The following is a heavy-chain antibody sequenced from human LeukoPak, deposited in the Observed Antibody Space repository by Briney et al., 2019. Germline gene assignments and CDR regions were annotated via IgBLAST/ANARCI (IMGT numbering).Heavy chain of an antibody. Sequence: SETLSLTCAVYGGSFSGYYWSWIRQPPGKGLEWIGEINHSGSTNYNPSLKSRVTISVDTSKNQFSLKLSSVTAADTAVYYCARGSDMAASGDFDCWGQGTLVTASS. J-gene: IGHJ4*02. CDR1: GGSFSGYY. V-gene: IGHV4-34*01. D-gene: IGHD5-24*01. CDR2: INHSGST. CDR3: ARGSDMAASGDFDC.